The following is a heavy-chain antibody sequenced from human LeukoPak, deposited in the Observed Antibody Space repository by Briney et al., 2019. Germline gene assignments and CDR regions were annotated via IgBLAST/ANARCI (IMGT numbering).Heavy chain of an antibody. CDR1: GFTFSSYE. V-gene: IGHV3-48*03. J-gene: IGHJ4*02. CDR2: ISSSGSTI. D-gene: IGHD1-1*01. Sequence: GSLRLSCAASGFTFSSYEMSWVRQAPGKGLEWVSYISSSGSTIYYADSVKGRFTISRDNAKNSLYLQMNSLRAEDTAVYYCASQVNWNYDYWGQGTLVTVSS. CDR3: ASQVNWNYDY.